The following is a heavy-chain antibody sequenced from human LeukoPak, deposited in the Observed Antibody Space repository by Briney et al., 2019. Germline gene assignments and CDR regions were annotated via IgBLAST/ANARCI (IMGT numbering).Heavy chain of an antibody. D-gene: IGHD5-24*01. CDR1: GGSIRSYY. V-gene: IGHV4-4*07. Sequence: PSETLSLTCTVSGGSIRSYYWSWIRQPAGKGLEWIGRIYTSGSTNYNPSLKSRVTISVDTSKNQFSLKLSSVTAADTAVYYCARGPEMASHPDYWGQGTLVTVSS. J-gene: IGHJ4*02. CDR3: ARGPEMASHPDY. CDR2: IYTSGST.